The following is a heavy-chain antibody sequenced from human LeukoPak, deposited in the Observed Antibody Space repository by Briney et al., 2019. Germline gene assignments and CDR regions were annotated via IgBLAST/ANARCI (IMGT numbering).Heavy chain of an antibody. CDR1: GFTVSSNY. D-gene: IGHD2-15*01. CDR3: VRDTSYCSGGRCFATYSFDY. J-gene: IGHJ4*02. Sequence: PGGSLRLSCAASGFTVSSNYMSWVRQAPGKGLEWVSVIYTGGSTYYADSVKGRFTISRDNSKNTLYLQMSSLRAEDTAVYYCVRDTSYCSGGRCFATYSFDYWGQGTRVTVSS. CDR2: IYTGGST. V-gene: IGHV3-66*01.